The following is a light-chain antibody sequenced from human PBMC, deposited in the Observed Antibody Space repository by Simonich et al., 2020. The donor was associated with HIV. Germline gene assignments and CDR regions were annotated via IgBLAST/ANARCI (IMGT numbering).Light chain of an antibody. CDR2: RNN. J-gene: IGLJ3*02. V-gene: IGLV1-47*01. CDR3: AAWDDSLSVWV. CDR1: NSNIGTNT. Sequence: QSVLTQPPSASGAPGQRVTISCSGSNSNIGTNTVYWYQQLPGTAPKLLMYRNNQRPPGGPDRFAGSKSGTSASLAISGLRSEDETDYYCAAWDDSLSVWVFGGGTKLTVL.